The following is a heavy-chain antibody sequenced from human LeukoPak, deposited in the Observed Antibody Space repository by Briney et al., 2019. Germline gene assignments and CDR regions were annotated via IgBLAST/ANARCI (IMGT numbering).Heavy chain of an antibody. CDR3: ARDGQDDILAGYYDY. Sequence: GGSLRLSCAASGFTFSDYYMSWIRQAPGKGLEWVSSISSSSSYIYYADSVKGRFTISRDNSKNTLYLQMNSLRAEDTAVYYCARDGQDDILAGYYDYWGQGTLVTVSS. CDR2: ISSSSSYI. J-gene: IGHJ4*02. V-gene: IGHV3-11*06. D-gene: IGHD3-9*01. CDR1: GFTFSDYY.